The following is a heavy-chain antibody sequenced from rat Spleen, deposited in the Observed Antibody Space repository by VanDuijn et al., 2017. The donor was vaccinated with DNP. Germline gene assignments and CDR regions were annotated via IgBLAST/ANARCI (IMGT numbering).Heavy chain of an antibody. CDR1: GFIFSDCN. V-gene: IGHV5S10*01. CDR3: ATQGGAAALDA. J-gene: IGHJ4*01. CDR2: IIYDGSRT. D-gene: IGHD1-2*01. Sequence: EVQLVESGGDLVQPGRSLKLSCAASGFIFSDCNMAWVRQAPKRGLEWVATIIYDGSRTYYRDSVRGRVTISRNNARSTLYLQMDSLRSEDTATYYCATQGGAAALDAWGQGTSVTVSS.